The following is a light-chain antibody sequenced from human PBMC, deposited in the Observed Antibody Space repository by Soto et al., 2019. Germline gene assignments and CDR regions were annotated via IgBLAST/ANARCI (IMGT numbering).Light chain of an antibody. V-gene: IGLV8-61*01. CDR3: ALYMGSGIWV. J-gene: IGLJ3*02. Sequence: QTVVTQEPSFSVSPGLTVTLTCGLSSGSVSTRYYPSWYQQTPGQAPRTLIYSTNTRSSGVHDRFSGSILGNRAALTITGAQPDDESDYYCALYMGSGIWVFGGGTKLTVL. CDR2: STN. CDR1: SGSVSTRYY.